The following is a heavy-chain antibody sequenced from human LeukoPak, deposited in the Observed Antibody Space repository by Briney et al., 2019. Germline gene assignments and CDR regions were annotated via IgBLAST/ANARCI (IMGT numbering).Heavy chain of an antibody. CDR3: ARGYSSGWYVHFDY. CDR2: INGNGDST. D-gene: IGHD6-19*01. J-gene: IGHJ4*02. V-gene: IGHV3-20*04. Sequence: GGSLRLSCAASGFTLDDYGMSWVRKAPGKGLEWVSGINGNGDSTGHADSVKGRFTIFRDNAKNSLYLQMNSLRAEDTALYYCARGYSSGWYVHFDYWGQGILVTVSS. CDR1: GFTLDDYG.